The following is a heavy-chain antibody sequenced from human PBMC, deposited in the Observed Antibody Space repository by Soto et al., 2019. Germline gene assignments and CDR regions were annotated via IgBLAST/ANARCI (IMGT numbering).Heavy chain of an antibody. CDR2: INPSGGRT. CDR3: ARDGCWTTECQGGGNWFDP. J-gene: IGHJ5*02. D-gene: IGHD4-17*01. Sequence: QVQLVQSGAEVKKPGASVRVSCKASGYTFTTYYIHWVRQAPGQGLEWMGIINPSGGRTTYAQKFQGRVTMSRDTSTSRVYMELSSLRSDDTAVYYCARDGCWTTECQGGGNWFDPWGQGTLVTVSS. V-gene: IGHV1-46*01. CDR1: GYTFTTYY.